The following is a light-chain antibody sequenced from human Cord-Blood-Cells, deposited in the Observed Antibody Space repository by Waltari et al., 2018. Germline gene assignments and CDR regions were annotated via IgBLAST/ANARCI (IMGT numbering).Light chain of an antibody. CDR2: EVS. CDR1: SSDVGGYNY. V-gene: IGLV2-8*01. Sequence: QSALTQPPSASGSPGQSVNISCTGTSSDVGGYNYVSWSQQHPGKAPKLMIYEVSNRPSGVPYRFSGSKSGNTASLTVSGLQAEDEADYYCSSYAGSNNVVFGGGTKLTVL. CDR3: SSYAGSNNVV. J-gene: IGLJ2*01.